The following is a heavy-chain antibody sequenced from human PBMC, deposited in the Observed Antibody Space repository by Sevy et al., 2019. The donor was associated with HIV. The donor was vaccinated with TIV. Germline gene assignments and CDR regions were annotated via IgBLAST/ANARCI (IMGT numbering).Heavy chain of an antibody. J-gene: IGHJ4*02. CDR2: ISYDGSNK. CDR1: GFTFSSYG. D-gene: IGHD6-13*01. V-gene: IGHV3-30*18. CDR3: AKVPLQGYSSSGFDY. Sequence: GGSLRLSCAASGFTFSSYGMHWVRQAPGKGLEWVAVISYDGSNKYYADSVKGRFTISRDNSKNTLYLRMNSLRAEDTAVYYCAKVPLQGYSSSGFDYWGQGTLVTVSS.